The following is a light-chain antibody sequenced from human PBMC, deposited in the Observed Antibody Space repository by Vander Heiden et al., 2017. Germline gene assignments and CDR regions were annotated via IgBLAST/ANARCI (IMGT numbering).Light chain of an antibody. Sequence: EIVLTQSPGTLSLSPGERATLPCRASQSVSSSYLAWYQKKPGQAPRLLIYGVSSRATGIPDRCSGSGSGTDFTLTINRLEPEDSAVYYCQQYGSSPYTFGQGTKLEIK. V-gene: IGKV3-20*01. CDR1: QSVSSSY. CDR3: QQYGSSPYT. CDR2: GVS. J-gene: IGKJ2*01.